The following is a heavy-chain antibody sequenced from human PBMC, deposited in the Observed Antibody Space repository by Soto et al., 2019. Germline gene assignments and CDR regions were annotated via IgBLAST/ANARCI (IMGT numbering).Heavy chain of an antibody. CDR2: ISGSGGST. Sequence: EVQLLESGGGLVQPGGSLRLSCAASGFTFSSYAMSWVRQAPGKGLEWVSAISGSGGSTYYADSVKGRFTISRDNSKNTLYLQMNSLRAEDTAVYYCAKDRVGGYCSSTSCPLITWGQGTLVTVSS. CDR1: GFTFSSYA. J-gene: IGHJ4*02. V-gene: IGHV3-23*01. D-gene: IGHD2-2*01. CDR3: AKDRVGGYCSSTSCPLIT.